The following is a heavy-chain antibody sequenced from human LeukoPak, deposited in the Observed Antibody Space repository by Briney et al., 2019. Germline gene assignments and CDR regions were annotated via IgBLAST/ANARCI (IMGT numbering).Heavy chain of an antibody. CDR3: ARRQRPTMVRDYNWFDP. V-gene: IGHV1-69*04. D-gene: IGHD3-10*01. CDR2: IIPILGIA. J-gene: IGHJ5*02. CDR1: GGTFSSYA. Sequence: GASVKVSCKASGGTFSSYAISWVRQAPGQGLEWMGRIIPILGIANYAQKFQGRVTITADKSTSTAYMELSRLRSDDTAVYYCARRQRPTMVRDYNWFDPWGQGTLVTVSS.